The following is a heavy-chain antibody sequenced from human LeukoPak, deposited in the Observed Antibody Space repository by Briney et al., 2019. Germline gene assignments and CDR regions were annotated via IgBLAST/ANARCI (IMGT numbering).Heavy chain of an antibody. D-gene: IGHD6-6*01. Sequence: GGSLRLSCAASGFTFNTNYMSWVRQAPGKGLEWVSIMHSVGTTYYADSVKGRFTFSRDNSKNTLYLQMNNLRAEDTAVYYCARGQLVPKAENYYYYYGMDVWGQGTTVTVSS. CDR2: MHSVGTT. V-gene: IGHV3-66*01. CDR1: GFTFNTNY. CDR3: ARGQLVPKAENYYYYYGMDV. J-gene: IGHJ6*02.